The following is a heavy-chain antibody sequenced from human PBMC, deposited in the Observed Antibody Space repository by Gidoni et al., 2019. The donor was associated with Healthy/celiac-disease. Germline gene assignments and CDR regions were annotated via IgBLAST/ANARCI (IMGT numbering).Heavy chain of an antibody. Sequence: QLVQSGAEVKKPGASVKVSCKASGYTFTSYAMHWVRQAPGQRLEWMGWINAGNGNTKYSQKFQGRVTITRDTSASTAYMELSSLRSEDTAVYYCAREMGAGGAYYYGMDVWGQGTTVTVSS. CDR1: GYTFTSYA. D-gene: IGHD3-16*01. CDR2: INAGNGNT. J-gene: IGHJ6*02. CDR3: AREMGAGGAYYYGMDV. V-gene: IGHV1-3*01.